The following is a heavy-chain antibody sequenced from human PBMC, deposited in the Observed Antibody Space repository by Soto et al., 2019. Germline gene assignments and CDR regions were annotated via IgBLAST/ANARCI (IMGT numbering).Heavy chain of an antibody. J-gene: IGHJ5*02. CDR2: INHIGGT. CDR3: ARGSWDLRFDP. Sequence: SETLSLTCAVYGGSFSGYYWSWIRQPPGKGPEWIGEINHIGGTNYDPSLNSRVTISVDTSKNQFSLKLSSVTAADTAVYYCARGSWDLRFDPWGQGTLVTVSS. D-gene: IGHD1-26*01. V-gene: IGHV4-34*01. CDR1: GGSFSGYY.